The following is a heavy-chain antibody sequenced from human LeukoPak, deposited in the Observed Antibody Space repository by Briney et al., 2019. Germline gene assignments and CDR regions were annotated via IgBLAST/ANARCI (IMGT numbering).Heavy chain of an antibody. CDR1: GFTFTTYW. V-gene: IGHV3-7*01. Sequence: GGSLRLSCAVSGFTFTTYWMSWVRQAPGKGLEWVANIKQDGSDKYYVDSVKGRFTISRDNAKNSLFLQMNSLRAEDTAVYYCAADNPGLQPFDYWGQGTLVTVSS. J-gene: IGHJ4*02. D-gene: IGHD5-24*01. CDR2: IKQDGSDK. CDR3: AADNPGLQPFDY.